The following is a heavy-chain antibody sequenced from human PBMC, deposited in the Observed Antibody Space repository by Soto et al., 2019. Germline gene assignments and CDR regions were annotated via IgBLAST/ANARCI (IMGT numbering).Heavy chain of an antibody. CDR2: IYSGGST. CDR1: GFTVSSNY. V-gene: IGHV3-66*01. J-gene: IGHJ5*02. Sequence: GGSLRLSCAASGFTVSSNYMSWVRQAPGKGLEWVSVIYSGGSTYYADSVKGRFTISRDNSKNTLYLQMNSLRAEDTAVYYCARAVVPAAIDWFDPWGQGTLVTVSS. D-gene: IGHD2-2*02. CDR3: ARAVVPAAIDWFDP.